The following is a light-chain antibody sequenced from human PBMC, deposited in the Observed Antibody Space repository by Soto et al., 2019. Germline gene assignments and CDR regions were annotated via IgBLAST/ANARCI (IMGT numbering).Light chain of an antibody. CDR2: GAS. CDR1: QSVSSN. V-gene: IGKV3-15*01. Sequence: EIVMTHSPATLSVSPVERATLSCRASQSVSSNLAWYQQKPGQAPRLLIYGASTRATGIPARFSGSGSGTEFTLTISRLETEDFAVYYCQQYGYSRTFGQGTKVDIK. CDR3: QQYGYSRT. J-gene: IGKJ1*01.